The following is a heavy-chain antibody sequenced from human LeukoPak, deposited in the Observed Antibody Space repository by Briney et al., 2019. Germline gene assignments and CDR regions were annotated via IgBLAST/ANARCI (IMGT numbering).Heavy chain of an antibody. Sequence: GGSLRLSRAASWFTSGNFGIHWGPEPPGKGLGWVAVIWFDGNSKYYGDSVKGRFATPRDNSNNTVSLQLKTLRGEDTAVYYCAGGYGNWFDPWGQGILVTVSS. CDR1: WFTSGNFG. V-gene: IGHV3-33*01. CDR2: IWFDGNSK. J-gene: IGHJ5*02. CDR3: AGGYGNWFDP. D-gene: IGHD5-18*01.